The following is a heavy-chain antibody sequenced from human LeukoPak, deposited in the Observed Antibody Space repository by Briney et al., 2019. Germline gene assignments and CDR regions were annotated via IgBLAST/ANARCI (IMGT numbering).Heavy chain of an antibody. J-gene: IGHJ4*02. CDR1: GGSFSGYY. Sequence: SETLSLTCAVYGGSFSGYYWCWIRQPPGKGLEWIGEINHSGSTNYNPSLKSRVTISVDTPKNQFSLKLSSVTAADTAVYYCASRTIFGVVNDYWGQGTLVTVSS. CDR2: INHSGST. CDR3: ASRTIFGVVNDY. V-gene: IGHV4-34*01. D-gene: IGHD3-3*01.